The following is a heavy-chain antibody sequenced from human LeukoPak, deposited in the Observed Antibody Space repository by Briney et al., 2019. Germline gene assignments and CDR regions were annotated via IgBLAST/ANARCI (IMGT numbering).Heavy chain of an antibody. D-gene: IGHD1-26*01. CDR3: ARGHWEHAY. CDR2: ISSSGATI. V-gene: IGHV3-11*01. J-gene: IGHJ4*02. CDR1: GFTFSDYY. Sequence: PGGSLRLSCAASGFTFSDYYMSWIRQAPGKGLEWVSYISSSGATIYYTDSVQGRSTISRDNAKNSLYLQMDSLRAEDTAVYHCARGHWEHAYWGQGTLVTVSS.